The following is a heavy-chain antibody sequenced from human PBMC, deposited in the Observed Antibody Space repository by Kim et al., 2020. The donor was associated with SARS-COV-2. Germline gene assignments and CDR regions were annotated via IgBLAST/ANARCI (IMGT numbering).Heavy chain of an antibody. CDR1: GYTFTGYY. D-gene: IGHD1-26*01. J-gene: IGHJ4*02. V-gene: IGHV1-2*02. CDR3: ARAVVGATGDDDY. CDR2: INPNSGGT. Sequence: ASVKVSCKASGYTFTGYYMHWVRQAPGQGLEWMGWINPNSGGTNYAQKFQGRVTMTRDTSISTAYMELSRLRSDDTAVYYCARAVVGATGDDDYWGQGTLVTVSS.